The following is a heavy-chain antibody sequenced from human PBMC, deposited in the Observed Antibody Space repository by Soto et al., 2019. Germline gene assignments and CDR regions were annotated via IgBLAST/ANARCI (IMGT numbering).Heavy chain of an antibody. CDR3: ARALFPEVDFYARDV. Sequence: PGGSLRLSCAASGFTFRDHAMHWVRQAPGKGREWLAIIWNDGSNKFYAGSVQGRFTISRDNSKNTVYLQMNTLSAEDTALYYCARALFPEVDFYARDVWGKGTPVTVS. J-gene: IGHJ6*04. CDR1: GFTFRDHA. V-gene: IGHV3-33*01. CDR2: IWNDGSNK. D-gene: IGHD2-15*01.